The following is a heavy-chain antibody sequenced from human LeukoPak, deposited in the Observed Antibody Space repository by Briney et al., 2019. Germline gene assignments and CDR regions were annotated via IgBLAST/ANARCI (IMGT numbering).Heavy chain of an antibody. Sequence: GFLRISCGGSGFTFRCYWMHLGRPAPGEGLVWVSRNNSDWGSTSYAASVKGRLTISRDNAKNTLYLQMNSLRAEDTAVYYCAREYTTTLIHDYGDYANWFDPWGQGTLVTVSS. D-gene: IGHD4-17*01. J-gene: IGHJ5*02. CDR3: AREYTTTLIHDYGDYANWFDP. CDR1: GFTFRCYW. CDR2: NNSDWGST. V-gene: IGHV3-74*01.